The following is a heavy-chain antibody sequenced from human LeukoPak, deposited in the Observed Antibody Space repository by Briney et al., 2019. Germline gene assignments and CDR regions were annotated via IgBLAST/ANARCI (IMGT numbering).Heavy chain of an antibody. CDR2: INWNGGST. D-gene: IGHD2-2*01. CDR3: ARDPVTSSTSPNWFDP. J-gene: IGHJ5*02. Sequence: PGGSLRLPCAASGFTFDDYGMSWVRQAPGKGLEWVSDINWNGGSTGYADSVKGRFTISRDNAKNSLYLQMNSLRAEDTALYYCARDPVTSSTSPNWFDPWGQGTLVTVSS. CDR1: GFTFDDYG. V-gene: IGHV3-20*04.